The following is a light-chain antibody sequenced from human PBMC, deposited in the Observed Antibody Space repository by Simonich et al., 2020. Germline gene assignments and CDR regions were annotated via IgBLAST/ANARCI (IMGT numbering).Light chain of an antibody. Sequence: EIVLTQSPATLSLSPGERATLSCRARQSVSSYLAWYQQKPGQAPRLLIYDEYNRATGIPARFRGSGSGTDFTLPISSLEPEDFAVYYCQQRSNWYTFGQGTKLEIK. CDR1: QSVSSY. J-gene: IGKJ2*01. CDR3: QQRSNWYT. V-gene: IGKV3-11*01. CDR2: DEY.